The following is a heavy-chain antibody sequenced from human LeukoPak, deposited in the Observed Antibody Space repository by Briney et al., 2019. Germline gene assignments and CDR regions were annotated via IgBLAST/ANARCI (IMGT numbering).Heavy chain of an antibody. J-gene: IGHJ4*02. CDR2: INGGGGTT. D-gene: IGHD3-10*01. Sequence: GGSLRLSCAASGFTFSSSSMSWVRQAPGKGLEWVSAINGGGGTTYYADSVKGRFAISRDNSKNTLYLQMNSLRAEDTAVYCCVKPPMVRGVDYFDYWGQGTLVTVSS. CDR1: GFTFSSSS. V-gene: IGHV3-23*01. CDR3: VKPPMVRGVDYFDY.